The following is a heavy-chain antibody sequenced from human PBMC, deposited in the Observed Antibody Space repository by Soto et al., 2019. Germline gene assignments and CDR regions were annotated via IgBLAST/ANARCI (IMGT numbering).Heavy chain of an antibody. J-gene: IGHJ4*02. V-gene: IGHV3-74*01. CDR3: TRGPRPISTGTGAY. CDR1: GFTFSSYA. CDR2: IYNDGTYS. Sequence: GGSLRLSCAASGFTFSSYAMSWVRQAPGKGLEWVSRIYNDGTYSDYADSVRGRFTISRDNVNDTLYLQMNNLRAEDSGLYYCTRGPRPISTGTGAYWGQGTQVTVS. D-gene: IGHD3-10*01.